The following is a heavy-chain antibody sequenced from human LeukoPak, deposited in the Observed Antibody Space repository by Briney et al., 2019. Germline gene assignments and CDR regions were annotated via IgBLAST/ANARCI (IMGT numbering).Heavy chain of an antibody. D-gene: IGHD3-3*01. V-gene: IGHV3-74*01. CDR1: GFTFSSYW. Sequence: PGGSLRLSCAASGFTFSSYWMHWVRQAPGKGLVWVSRINSDGSSTSYADSVKGRFTISRDNTKNTLYLQMNSLRAEDTAVYYCARDPSGIFGASCWGQRTMVTVSS. J-gene: IGHJ3*01. CDR2: INSDGSST. CDR3: ARDPSGIFGASC.